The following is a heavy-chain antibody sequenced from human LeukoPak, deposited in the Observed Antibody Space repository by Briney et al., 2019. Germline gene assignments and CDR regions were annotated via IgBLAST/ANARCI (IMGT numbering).Heavy chain of an antibody. CDR2: FDPEDGGT. Sequence: ASVKVSCKVSGYTLTELSMHWVRQAPGKGLEWMGGFDPEDGGTIYAQKFQGRVTMTEDTSTDTAYMELSSLRSEDTAVYYCATKGVLRLGELSFFDYWGQGTLVTVSS. CDR3: ATKGVLRLGELSFFDY. CDR1: GYTLTELS. D-gene: IGHD3-16*02. V-gene: IGHV1-24*01. J-gene: IGHJ4*02.